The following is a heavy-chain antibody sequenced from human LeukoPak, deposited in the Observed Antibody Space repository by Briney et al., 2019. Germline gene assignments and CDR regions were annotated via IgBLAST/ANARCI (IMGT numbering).Heavy chain of an antibody. V-gene: IGHV4-4*07. J-gene: IGHJ4*02. CDR3: ARQIASAGTAGFDF. CDR1: GGSISSYY. D-gene: IGHD6-13*01. CDR2: IYSTGST. Sequence: PSETLSLTCTVSGGSISSYYWSWIRQPAGKGLEWIGRIYSTGSTNYNPSLKSRVTMSVDTSKSQFSLRLRSVTAADTAVYYGARQIASAGTAGFDFWGQGALVTVSS.